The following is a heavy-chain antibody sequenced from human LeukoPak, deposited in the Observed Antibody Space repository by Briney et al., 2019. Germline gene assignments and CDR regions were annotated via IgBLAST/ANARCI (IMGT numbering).Heavy chain of an antibody. CDR3: ARAINDYYYYMDV. CDR1: GGSFSGYY. D-gene: IGHD3-9*01. CDR2: TYYSGST. J-gene: IGHJ6*03. V-gene: IGHV4-59*01. Sequence: SETLSLTCAVYGGSFSGYYWSWIRQPPGKGLEWIGYTYYSGSTNYNPSLKSRVTISVDTSKNQFSLKLSSVTAADTAVYYCARAINDYYYYMDVWGKGTTVTVSS.